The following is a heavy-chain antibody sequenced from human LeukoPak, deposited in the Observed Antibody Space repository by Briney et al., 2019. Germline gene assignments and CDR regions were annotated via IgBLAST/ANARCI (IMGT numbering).Heavy chain of an antibody. CDR1: GFAFSSSW. CDR2: IKHDGSEK. Sequence: PGGSLRLSCAASGFAFSSSWMSWVRQAPGKGLEWLACIKHDGSEKHYVDSVKGRFTISRDNAKNSLYLQMNSLRAEDTAVYYCASLDTAMITHTAYWGQGTLVTVSS. CDR3: ASLDTAMITHTAY. J-gene: IGHJ4*02. D-gene: IGHD5-18*01. V-gene: IGHV3-7*01.